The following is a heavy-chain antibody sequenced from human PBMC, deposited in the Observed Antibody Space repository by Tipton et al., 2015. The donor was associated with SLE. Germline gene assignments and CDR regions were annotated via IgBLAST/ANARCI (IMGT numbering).Heavy chain of an antibody. CDR2: IFYSGST. CDR3: ARGRIAASGWYYFDY. V-gene: IGHV4-59*04. D-gene: IGHD6-6*01. Sequence: LRLSCTASEFTFSSYAMTWVRQPPGKGLEWIGNIFYSGSTYYNPSLKSRVSMSVDTSKNQFSLKLNSVTAADTAVYYCARGRIAASGWYYFDYWGQGTLVTVSS. J-gene: IGHJ4*02. CDR1: EFTFSSYA.